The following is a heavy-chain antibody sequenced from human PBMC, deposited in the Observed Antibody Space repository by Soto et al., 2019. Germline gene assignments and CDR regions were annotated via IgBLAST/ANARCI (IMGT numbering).Heavy chain of an antibody. J-gene: IGHJ6*03. CDR1: GFTFDDYA. D-gene: IGHD1-26*01. CDR2: ISWNSGSI. V-gene: IGHV3-9*01. CDR3: AKDVWEGNKARFYYMDV. Sequence: PGGSLRLSCAASGFTFDDYAMHWVRQAPGKGLEWVSGISWNSGSIGYADSVKGRFTISRDNAKNSLYLQMNSLRAEDTALYNCAKDVWEGNKARFYYMDVWGKGTTVTVSS.